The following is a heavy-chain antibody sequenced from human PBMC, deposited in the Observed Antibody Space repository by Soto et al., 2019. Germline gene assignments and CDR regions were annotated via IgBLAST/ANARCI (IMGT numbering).Heavy chain of an antibody. D-gene: IGHD3-10*01. CDR1: GFTVSNNY. V-gene: IGHV3-53*01. J-gene: IGHJ4*02. CDR3: AAHPGGGGY. CDR2: IYSGGYT. Sequence: EVQLVESGGGLIQPGGSLRLSCAVSGFTVSNNYMSWVRQAPGKGLEGVSVIYSGGYTAYGDSVKGRFTISRDNSKNPQSFQKKAPGAATTAFYYWAAHPGGGGYWGQGTLVTVSS.